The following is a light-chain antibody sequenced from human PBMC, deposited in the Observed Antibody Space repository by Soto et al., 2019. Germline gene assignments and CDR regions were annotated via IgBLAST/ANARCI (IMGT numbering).Light chain of an antibody. CDR2: GAS. J-gene: IGKJ1*01. V-gene: IGKV1-5*01. CDR3: QQYNTYSWT. Sequence: EIQMTQSPSTLSASVGDRVTITCRASESMSNCLAWYQQKPGKAPKLLISGASSLQSGVPSRFGGSGSGTEFTLTISSLQPDDFATYYCQQYNTYSWTFGQGTKV. CDR1: ESMSNC.